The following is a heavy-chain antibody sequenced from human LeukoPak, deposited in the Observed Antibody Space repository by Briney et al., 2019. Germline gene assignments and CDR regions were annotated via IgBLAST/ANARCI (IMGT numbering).Heavy chain of an antibody. CDR3: ARGTYNYDQYYFGD. D-gene: IGHD3-22*01. Sequence: PSETLSLTCAVYGGSFSGYYWSWIRQSPGKGLEWIGEITHSGSTNYSPSLRSRVAMSVDTSNNQFSLTLNSVSAADTAVYYCARGTYNYDQYYFGDWGQGSLVTVSP. V-gene: IGHV4-34*01. CDR1: GGSFSGYY. CDR2: ITHSGST. J-gene: IGHJ4*02.